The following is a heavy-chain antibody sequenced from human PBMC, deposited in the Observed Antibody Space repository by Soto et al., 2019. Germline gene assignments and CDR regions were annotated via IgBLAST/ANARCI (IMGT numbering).Heavy chain of an antibody. J-gene: IGHJ2*01. CDR3: ARHYPPYYYDSSGGRYFDL. Sequence: QVQLQESGPGLVKPSETLSLTCTVSGGSISSYYWSWIRQPPGKGLEGLGNIYYSGGTNYNPSLKSRVTISVDTSKNQFSLKLSSVTAADTAVYYCARHYPPYYYDSSGGRYFDLWGRGTLVTVSS. CDR1: GGSISSYY. D-gene: IGHD3-22*01. V-gene: IGHV4-59*01. CDR2: IYYSGGT.